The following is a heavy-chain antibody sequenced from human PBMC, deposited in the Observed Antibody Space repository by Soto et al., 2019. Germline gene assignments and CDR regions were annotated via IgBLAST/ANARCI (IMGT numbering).Heavy chain of an antibody. CDR2: IIPIFGTA. CDR3: ARDRVGDFDWFGAFDY. CDR1: GGTFSSYA. V-gene: IGHV1-69*01. Sequence: QVQLVQSGAEVKKPGSSVKVSCKASGGTFSSYAISWVRQAPGQGLEWMGGIIPIFGTANYAQKFQGRVTITADESTSTAYTELSSLRSEDTAVYYCARDRVGDFDWFGAFDYWGQGTLVTVSS. J-gene: IGHJ4*02. D-gene: IGHD3-9*01.